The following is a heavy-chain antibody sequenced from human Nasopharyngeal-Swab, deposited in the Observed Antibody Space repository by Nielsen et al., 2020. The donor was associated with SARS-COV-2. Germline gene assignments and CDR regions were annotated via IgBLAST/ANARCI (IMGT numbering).Heavy chain of an antibody. J-gene: IGHJ5*02. CDR1: GYTFTSYG. CDR2: INTNTGNP. Sequence: ASVKVSCKASGYTFTSYGISWVRQAPGQGLEWMGWINTNTGNPTYAQGFTGRFVFSLDTSVSTAYLQISSLKAEDTAVYYCARGGLLRHPRPWGQGTLVTVSS. V-gene: IGHV7-4-1*02. CDR3: ARGGLLRHPRP.